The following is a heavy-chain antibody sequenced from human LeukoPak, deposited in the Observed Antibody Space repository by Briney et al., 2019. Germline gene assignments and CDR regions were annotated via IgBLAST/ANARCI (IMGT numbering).Heavy chain of an antibody. V-gene: IGHV1-46*01. CDR1: GYTLTSYY. D-gene: IGHD2-15*01. Sequence: GASLKVSCKASGYTLTSYYLHRVRHAPGQGLEWMGIINPSGGSTSYAQKFQGRVTLTRGTPPNTHYIEMRRLRAEDTAVYYCARDNLVEDAAWLFDRWGQGTLVTVSS. CDR3: ARDNLVEDAAWLFDR. J-gene: IGHJ5*02. CDR2: INPSGGST.